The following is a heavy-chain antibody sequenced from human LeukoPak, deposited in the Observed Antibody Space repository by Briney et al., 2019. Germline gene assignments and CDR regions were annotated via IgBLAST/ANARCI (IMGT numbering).Heavy chain of an antibody. J-gene: IGHJ1*01. Sequence: GGSLRLSCAASGFTFSNYAMSWVRQAPGKGLEWVSAISGSGGRTYYADSGKGRFTISRDNSKNTLYLQMNSLRAEDTALYYFAKDPEYGRNFPEYFQHWGQGTLVTVSS. CDR3: AKDPEYGRNFPEYFQH. D-gene: IGHD4-23*01. V-gene: IGHV3-23*01. CDR2: ISGSGGRT. CDR1: GFTFSNYA.